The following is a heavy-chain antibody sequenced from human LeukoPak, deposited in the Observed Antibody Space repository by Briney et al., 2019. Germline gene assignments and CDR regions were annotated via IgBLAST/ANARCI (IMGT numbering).Heavy chain of an antibody. CDR2: IYYSGST. J-gene: IGHJ4*02. CDR3: ARLYGGEYYFDY. D-gene: IGHD4-23*01. V-gene: IGHV4-59*08. Sequence: SETLSLTCTVSGGSISSHYWSWIRQPPGKGLEWIGYIYYSGSTNYNPSLKSRVTISVDTSKNQFSLKLSSVTAADTAVYYCARLYGGEYYFDYWGQGTLVTVSS. CDR1: GGSISSHY.